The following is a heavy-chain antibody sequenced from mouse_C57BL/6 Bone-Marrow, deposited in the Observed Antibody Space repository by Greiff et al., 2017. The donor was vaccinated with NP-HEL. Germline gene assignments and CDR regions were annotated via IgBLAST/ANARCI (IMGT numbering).Heavy chain of an antibody. CDR2: INPYNGDT. J-gene: IGHJ3*01. D-gene: IGHD2-4*01. CDR3: ARGDYDYERFAY. Sequence: EVKLMESGPELVKPGDSVKISCKASGYSFTGYFMNWVMQSHGKSLEWIGRINPYNGDTFYNQKFKGKATLTVDKSSSTAHMELRSLTSEDSAVYYCARGDYDYERFAYWGQGTLVTVSA. CDR1: GYSFTGYF. V-gene: IGHV1-20*01.